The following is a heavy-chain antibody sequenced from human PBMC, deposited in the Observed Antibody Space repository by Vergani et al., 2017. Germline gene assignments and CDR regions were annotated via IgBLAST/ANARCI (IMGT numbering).Heavy chain of an antibody. CDR1: GGAVNSGSNF. D-gene: IGHD3-16*02. CDR3: ARETVVTSWDGYRFHYTDV. Sequence: QVQLQESGPGLVKPSQTLSLTCSVSGGAVNSGSNFVTWIRQPAGKGLEWIGRTSTDGVTNYNPSLKSRVTVSVDTSKTQISLRLTSVTAEDTAVYYCARETVVTSWDGYRFHYTDVWGKGTTVTVSS. J-gene: IGHJ6*03. V-gene: IGHV4-61*02. CDR2: TSTDGVT.